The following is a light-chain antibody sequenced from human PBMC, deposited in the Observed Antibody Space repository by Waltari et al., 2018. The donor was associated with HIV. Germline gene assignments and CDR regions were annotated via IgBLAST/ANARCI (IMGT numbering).Light chain of an antibody. CDR3: QQYGSLYT. CDR2: DVS. V-gene: IGKV3-20*01. J-gene: IGKJ2*01. Sequence: EIVLTQPPGTLSLSPGERATLSCRASQRFSRSYLAWYQQKPGQAPRLLIYDVSSRATGIPDRFGGSGSGTDFILTISRLEPEDFAVYYCQQYGSLYTFGQGTKLEIK. CDR1: QRFSRSY.